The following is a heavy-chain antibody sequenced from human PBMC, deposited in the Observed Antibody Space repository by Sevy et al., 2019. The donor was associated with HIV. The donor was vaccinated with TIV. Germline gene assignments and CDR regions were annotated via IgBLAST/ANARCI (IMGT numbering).Heavy chain of an antibody. D-gene: IGHD3-16*01. CDR2: IKKDGSEK. CDR3: ATSGGET. CDR1: GFTFSSYW. V-gene: IGHV3-7*01. J-gene: IGHJ5*02. Sequence: GGSLRLSCAASGFTFSSYWMNWILQAPGKGLEWVANIKKDGSEKYYVDSVKGRFTISRDNAKNSLYLEMNTLRAEDTAVYYCATSGGETWGQGTLVTVSS.